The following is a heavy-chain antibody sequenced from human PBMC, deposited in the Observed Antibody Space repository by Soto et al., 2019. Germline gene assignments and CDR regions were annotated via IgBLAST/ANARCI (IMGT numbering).Heavy chain of an antibody. CDR3: ARARTGYSSSWPLYYFDY. J-gene: IGHJ4*02. CDR1: GGSISSGGYY. V-gene: IGHV4-31*03. D-gene: IGHD6-13*01. CDR2: IYYSGST. Sequence: PSETLSLTCTVSGGSISSGGYYWSWIRQHLGKGLEWIGYIYYSGSTYYNPSLKSRVTISVDTSKNQFSLKLSSVTAADTAVYYCARARTGYSSSWPLYYFDYWGQGTLVTVSS.